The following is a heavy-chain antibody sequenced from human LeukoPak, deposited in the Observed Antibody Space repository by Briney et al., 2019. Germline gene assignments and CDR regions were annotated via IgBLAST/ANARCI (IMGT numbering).Heavy chain of an antibody. CDR3: ARLDVLLWFGESFGAFDI. CDR2: ISAYNGNT. CDR1: GYTFTSYG. Sequence: GASVKVSCKASGYTFTSYGISWVRQAPGQGLEWMGWISAYNGNTNYAQKLQGRVTMTTDTSTSTAYMELRSLRSDDTAVYYCARLDVLLWFGESFGAFDIWGQGTMVTVSS. D-gene: IGHD3-10*01. J-gene: IGHJ3*02. V-gene: IGHV1-18*01.